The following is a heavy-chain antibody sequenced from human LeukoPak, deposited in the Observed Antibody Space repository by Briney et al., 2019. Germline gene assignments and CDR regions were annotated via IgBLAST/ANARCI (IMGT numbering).Heavy chain of an antibody. CDR2: ISSSGSTI. Sequence: PGGSLRLSCAASGFTFSSYEMNWVRQAPGKGLEWVSYISSSGSTIYYADSVKGRFTISRDNAKNSLYLQMNSLRAEDTALYYCARDGGDTAMAIPYYFDYWGQGTLVTVSS. CDR3: ARDGGDTAMAIPYYFDY. CDR1: GFTFSSYE. D-gene: IGHD5-18*01. V-gene: IGHV3-48*03. J-gene: IGHJ4*02.